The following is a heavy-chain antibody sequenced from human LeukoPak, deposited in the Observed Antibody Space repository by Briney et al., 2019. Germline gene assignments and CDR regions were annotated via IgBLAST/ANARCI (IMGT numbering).Heavy chain of an antibody. CDR2: IYSGGST. CDR1: GFTVSSNY. D-gene: IGHD3-22*01. CDR3: ASQKGTPYYDSSGYYSR. Sequence: GGSLRPSCAASGFTVSSNYMSWVRQAPGKGLEWVSVIYSGGSTYYADSVKGRFTISRDNSKNTLYLQMNSLRAEDTAVYYCASQKGTPYYDSSGYYSRWGQGTLVTVSS. V-gene: IGHV3-53*01. J-gene: IGHJ4*02.